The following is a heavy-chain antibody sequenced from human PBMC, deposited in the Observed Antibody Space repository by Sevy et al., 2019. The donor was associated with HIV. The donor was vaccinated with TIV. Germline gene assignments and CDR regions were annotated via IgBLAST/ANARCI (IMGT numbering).Heavy chain of an antibody. CDR1: GFTFSSYN. V-gene: IGHV3-21*04. D-gene: IGHD2-15*01. J-gene: IGHJ6*02. Sequence: GGSLRLSCAASGFTFSSYNMNWVRQAPGKGLEWVSSISSSSNYINYAVSVKGRFTISRENAENSLYLEMNTLRAEDTAVYYCARVVAYGSVGTCCLGYYYGMDVWGQGTTVTVAS. CDR2: ISSSSNYI. CDR3: ARVVAYGSVGTCCLGYYYGMDV.